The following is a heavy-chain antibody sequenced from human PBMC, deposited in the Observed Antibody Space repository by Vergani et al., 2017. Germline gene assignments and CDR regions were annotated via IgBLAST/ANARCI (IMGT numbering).Heavy chain of an antibody. Sequence: EVQLVESGGGLVQPGRSLRLSCAASGFTFSSYSMNWVRQAPGKGLEWVSSISSSSSYIYYADSVKGRFTISRDNAKNSLYLQMNSLRAEDTAVYYCASPLWFGEKTYDAFDIWGQGTMVTVSS. D-gene: IGHD3-10*01. J-gene: IGHJ3*02. CDR3: ASPLWFGEKTYDAFDI. V-gene: IGHV3-21*01. CDR2: ISSSSSYI. CDR1: GFTFSSYS.